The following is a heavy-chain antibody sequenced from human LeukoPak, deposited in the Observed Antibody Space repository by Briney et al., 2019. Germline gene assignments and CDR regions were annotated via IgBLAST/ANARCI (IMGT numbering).Heavy chain of an antibody. Sequence: GGSLRLSCAASGFTFSSYSMNWVRQAPGKGLEWVSSISTSSSYIYYADSVKGRFTISRDNAKNSLYLQMNSLRAEDTAVYYCARAKYSSSRSGFDYWGQGTLVTVSS. CDR2: ISTSSSYI. D-gene: IGHD6-6*01. V-gene: IGHV3-21*01. J-gene: IGHJ4*02. CDR3: ARAKYSSSRSGFDY. CDR1: GFTFSSYS.